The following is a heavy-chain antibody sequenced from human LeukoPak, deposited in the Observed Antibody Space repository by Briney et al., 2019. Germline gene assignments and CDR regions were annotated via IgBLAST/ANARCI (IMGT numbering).Heavy chain of an antibody. J-gene: IGHJ3*02. CDR1: GFTVSNSY. D-gene: IGHD3-16*01. V-gene: IGHV3-53*01. CDR3: ARGLRTAAGYAYTFDI. Sequence: GGSLRLSCAASGFTVSNSYMSWVRQAPGEGLDWISVIYSGGSTYYADSVKGRFTMSRDISKNTLYLQLNSLRAEDTAMYYCARGLRTAAGYAYTFDIWGQGTVVTVSS. CDR2: IYSGGST.